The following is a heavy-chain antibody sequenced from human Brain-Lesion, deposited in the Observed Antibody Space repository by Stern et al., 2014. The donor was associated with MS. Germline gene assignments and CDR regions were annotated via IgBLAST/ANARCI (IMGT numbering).Heavy chain of an antibody. CDR2: IFSSGST. Sequence: VQLVESGPGLVKPSQTLSLTCTVSGGSISSGAYYWTWIRQHPEKGLEWIGNIFSSGSTRYSPSLTSRIIISSDTSRNQFALKLSSVTAADTAVYYCARGSWEPPQHTGVLDIWGQGTMVTVS. D-gene: IGHD1-26*01. J-gene: IGHJ3*02. V-gene: IGHV4-31*03. CDR3: ARGSWEPPQHTGVLDI. CDR1: GGSISSGAYY.